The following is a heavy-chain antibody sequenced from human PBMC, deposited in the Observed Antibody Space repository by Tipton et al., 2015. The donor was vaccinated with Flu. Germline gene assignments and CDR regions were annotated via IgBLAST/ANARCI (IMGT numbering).Heavy chain of an antibody. D-gene: IGHD6-13*01. CDR2: ISSNGGST. V-gene: IGHV3-64*01. Sequence: SLRLSCAASGFTFSSYAMHWVRQAPGKGLEYVSAISSNGGSTYYANSVKGRFTISRDNSKNTLYLQMGSLRAEDMAVYYCARVPPRQAAAGALDYWGQGTLVTVSS. J-gene: IGHJ4*02. CDR1: GFTFSSYA. CDR3: ARVPPRQAAAGALDY.